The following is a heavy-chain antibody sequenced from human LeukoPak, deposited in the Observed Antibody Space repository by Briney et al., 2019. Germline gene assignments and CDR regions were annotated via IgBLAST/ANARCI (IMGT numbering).Heavy chain of an antibody. Sequence: GGSLRLSCAVSGFTFSSYEMNWVRQAPGKRLEWLSYISSSGSTIYYADSVKGRFTISRDNAKNSLYLQMNSLRAEDTAVYYCARGSEYYDFRRWYFDLWGRGTLVTVSS. CDR2: ISSSGSTI. J-gene: IGHJ2*01. CDR1: GFTFSSYE. D-gene: IGHD3-3*01. CDR3: ARGSEYYDFRRWYFDL. V-gene: IGHV3-48*03.